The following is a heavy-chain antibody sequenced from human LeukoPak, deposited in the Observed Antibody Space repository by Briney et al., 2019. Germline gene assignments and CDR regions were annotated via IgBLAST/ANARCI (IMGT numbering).Heavy chain of an antibody. CDR2: IKRDGSDN. J-gene: IGHJ3*01. Sequence: GGSLRLSCEASGFTFGTYWMSWFRQAPGKGLEWVANIKRDGSDNHYTDSVEGRFTISRDNAKNLLFLQMFSLRGDDTAVYYCTRDTTPLDRVDAYDVWGQGTMVTVSS. V-gene: IGHV3-7*04. CDR3: TRDTTPLDRVDAYDV. D-gene: IGHD1-26*01. CDR1: GFTFGTYW.